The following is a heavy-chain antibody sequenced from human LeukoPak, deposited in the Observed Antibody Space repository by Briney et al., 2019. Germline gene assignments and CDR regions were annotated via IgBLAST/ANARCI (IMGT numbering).Heavy chain of an antibody. J-gene: IGHJ6*02. V-gene: IGHV3-33*01. CDR1: GFTFSSYG. CDR2: IWYDGSNK. Sequence: PGRPLRLSCAASGFTFSSYGMHWVRQAPGKGLEWVAVIWYDGSNKYYADSVKGRFTISRDNSKNTLYLQMNSLGAEDTAVYYCARDLYKFGELIGMDVWGQGTTVTVSS. CDR3: ARDLYKFGELIGMDV. D-gene: IGHD3-10*01.